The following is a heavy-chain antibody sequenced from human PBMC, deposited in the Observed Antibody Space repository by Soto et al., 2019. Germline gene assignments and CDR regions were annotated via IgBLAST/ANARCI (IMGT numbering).Heavy chain of an antibody. CDR3: AEFKGGSPGWFDP. D-gene: IGHD3-16*01. V-gene: IGHV5-10-1*01. J-gene: IGHJ5*02. CDR2: IDPSDSYT. Sequence: GESLKISCKGSGYSFTSYWISWVRQMPGKGLEWMGRIDPSDSYTNYSPSFQGHVTISADKSISTAYLQWSSLNASDTAMYYCAEFKGGSPGWFDPWGQGTLVTVSS. CDR1: GYSFTSYW.